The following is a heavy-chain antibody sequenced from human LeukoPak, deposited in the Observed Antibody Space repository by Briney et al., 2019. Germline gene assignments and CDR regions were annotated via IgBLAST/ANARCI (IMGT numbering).Heavy chain of an antibody. CDR2: MNSDGCDN. CDR3: SRDKPGELDL. CDR1: GFTFSNLL. Sequence: GALTLSCAPSGFTFSNLLMHWVRPAPGKERDWVYCMNSDGCDNRYEHAVKGRFTISSDNAQKSLYRQVNCLRAEVTAVFYSSRDKPGELDLWGRGTLVTVFS. J-gene: IGHJ2*01. V-gene: IGHV3-74*01. D-gene: IGHD1-7*01.